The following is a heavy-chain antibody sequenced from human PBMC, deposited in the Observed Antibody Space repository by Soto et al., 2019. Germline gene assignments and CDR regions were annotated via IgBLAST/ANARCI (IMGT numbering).Heavy chain of an antibody. CDR3: ARGRDWWFDP. J-gene: IGHJ5*02. Sequence: SETLSLTCTVSGGSISSSSYFWGWIRQPPGKGLEWIGSMYYSGGTYYNPSLKSRVTISVDTSKNQFSLKLSSVAAADTAGYYCARGRDWWFDPWGQGTLVTVSS. V-gene: IGHV4-39*02. CDR1: GGSISSSSYF. CDR2: MYYSGGT. D-gene: IGHD2-21*01.